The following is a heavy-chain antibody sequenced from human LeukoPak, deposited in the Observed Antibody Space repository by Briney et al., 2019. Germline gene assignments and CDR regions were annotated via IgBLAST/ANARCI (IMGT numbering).Heavy chain of an antibody. CDR3: AREGYASGSSPPYYFDY. D-gene: IGHD3-10*01. J-gene: IGHJ4*02. Sequence: SETLSLTCTVSGGSISSSSYYWGWIRQPPGKGLEWIVSIYYSGSTYYNPSLKSRVTISVDTSKNQFSLKLSSVTAADTAVYYCAREGYASGSSPPYYFDYWGQGTLVTVSS. CDR2: IYYSGST. CDR1: GGSISSSSYY. V-gene: IGHV4-39*07.